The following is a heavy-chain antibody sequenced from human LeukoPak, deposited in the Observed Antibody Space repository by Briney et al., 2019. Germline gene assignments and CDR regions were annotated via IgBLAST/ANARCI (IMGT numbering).Heavy chain of an antibody. J-gene: IGHJ6*02. D-gene: IGHD3-16*01. CDR3: ARGGGLDV. Sequence: GGSLRLSCAASDLTFSNYAMSWVRQSPGKGLEWVSSISASSDTTHYADSVKGRFTISRDNAKNSLYLQMSNLRAEDTAVYFCARGGGLDVWGQGATVTVSS. CDR1: DLTFSNYA. V-gene: IGHV3-23*01. CDR2: ISASSDTT.